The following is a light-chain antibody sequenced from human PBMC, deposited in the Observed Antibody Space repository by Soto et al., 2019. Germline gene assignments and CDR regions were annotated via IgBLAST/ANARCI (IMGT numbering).Light chain of an antibody. V-gene: IGLV1-47*01. CDR3: AAWDDSLSGRV. Sequence: QSVLTQPPSASRTPGQRVTISCSGSSSNIGSSYVYWYQQLPGTAPKLLIYRNNQRPSGVPDRFSGSKSGTSASLAISGLRSEDEADYYCAAWDDSLSGRVFGGGTQLTV. CDR1: SSNIGSSY. CDR2: RNN. J-gene: IGLJ2*01.